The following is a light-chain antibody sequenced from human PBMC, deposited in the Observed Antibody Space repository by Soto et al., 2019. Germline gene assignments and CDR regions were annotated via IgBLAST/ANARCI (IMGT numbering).Light chain of an antibody. CDR1: SNDVGGYNY. CDR2: EVS. CDR3: SSFTGSTTWV. V-gene: IGLV2-14*01. J-gene: IGLJ3*02. Sequence: QSALTQPASLSGSPGQSITMFCTGTSNDVGGYNYVSWYQQHPGKAPKLIIYEVSNRPSGISSRFSGSKSANTASLTISGLQAEHEAEYYCSSFTGSTTWVFGGGTKLTVL.